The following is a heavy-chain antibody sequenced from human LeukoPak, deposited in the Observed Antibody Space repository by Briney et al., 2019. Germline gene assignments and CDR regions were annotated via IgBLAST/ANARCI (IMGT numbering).Heavy chain of an antibody. CDR2: IYYSGST. D-gene: IGHD3-16*01. Sequence: SETLSLTCTVSGGSISSYYWSWIRQPPGKGLEWIGYIYYSGSTNYNPSLKSRVTISLDTSKNQFSLKLSSVTAADTAVYYCARGGTDQYYYYYMDVWGKGTAVTVSS. V-gene: IGHV4-59*01. CDR1: GGSISSYY. CDR3: ARGGTDQYYYYYMDV. J-gene: IGHJ6*03.